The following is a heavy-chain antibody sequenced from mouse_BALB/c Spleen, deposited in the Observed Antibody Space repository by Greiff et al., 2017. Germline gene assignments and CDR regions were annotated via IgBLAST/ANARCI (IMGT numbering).Heavy chain of an antibody. Sequence: EVQLQQSGPGLVKPSQSLSLTCSVTGYSITSGYYWNWIRQFPGNKLGWMGYISYDGSNNYNPSLKNRITITRDTSKNQFFLKLNSVTTEDTATYYCARAWDEDAMDYWGQGTSVTVSS. D-gene: IGHD4-1*01. CDR1: GYSITSGYY. CDR2: ISYDGSN. V-gene: IGHV3-6*02. J-gene: IGHJ4*01. CDR3: ARAWDEDAMDY.